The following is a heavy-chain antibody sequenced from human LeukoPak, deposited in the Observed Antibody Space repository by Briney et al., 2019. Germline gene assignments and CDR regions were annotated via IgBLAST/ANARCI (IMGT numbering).Heavy chain of an antibody. D-gene: IGHD1-26*01. CDR3: ASSGSYRFDY. CDR2: ISSSYNFI. CDR1: GFTVSSNY. J-gene: IGHJ4*02. V-gene: IGHV3-21*01. Sequence: GGSLRLSCAASGFTVSSNYMSWVRQAPGKGLEWVSSISSSYNFIYYADSVKGRFTISRDNAKNSLYLQMNSLRDEDTAVYYCASSGSYRFDYWGQGTLVTVSS.